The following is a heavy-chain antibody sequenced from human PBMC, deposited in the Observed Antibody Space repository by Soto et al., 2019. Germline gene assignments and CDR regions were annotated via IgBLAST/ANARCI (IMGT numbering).Heavy chain of an antibody. CDR1: GFTFTSSA. CDR2: IAVGSGYT. J-gene: IGHJ4*02. D-gene: IGHD2-8*01. V-gene: IGHV1-58*01. Sequence: QMQLEQSGPEVKKPGTSVKVSCKASGFTFTSSAFQWVRQARGQRLEWIGWIAVGSGYTNYAQRFQDRVTLTRDMSPATPYMELSRLTSEDTAIYYCAADATAWQQMVPSDYWGQGTLVTVSS. CDR3: AADATAWQQMVPSDY.